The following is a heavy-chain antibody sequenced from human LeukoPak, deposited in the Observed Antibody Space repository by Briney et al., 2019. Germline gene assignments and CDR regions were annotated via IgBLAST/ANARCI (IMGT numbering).Heavy chain of an antibody. D-gene: IGHD3-10*01. CDR3: ARRYLASRGWFDP. J-gene: IGHJ5*02. CDR2: LTPIFGST. CDR1: GYTFTSYY. V-gene: IGHV1-69*13. Sequence: SVKVSCKASGYTFTSYYMHWVRQAPGQGLEWMGELTPIFGSTNYAQKFQGRVTLTADGSTSTAYMELSSLRADDTAVYYCARRYLASRGWFDPWGQGTLLIVSS.